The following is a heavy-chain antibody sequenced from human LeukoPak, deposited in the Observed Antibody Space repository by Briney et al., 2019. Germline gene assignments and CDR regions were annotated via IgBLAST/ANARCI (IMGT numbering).Heavy chain of an antibody. V-gene: IGHV1-3*01. CDR2: IDADPANT. D-gene: IGHD2-2*01. CDR3: ARDQYCSSTSCYWSGGNYFDY. CDR1: GYSFTTFA. Sequence: ASVKVSCKASGYSFTTFAIHWVRQAPGQSLEWLGWIDADPANTRYSPTYQGRVTFTRDTPASTAYMEVSSLRSEDTAVYYCARDQYCSSTSCYWSGGNYFDYWGQGTLVTVSS. J-gene: IGHJ4*02.